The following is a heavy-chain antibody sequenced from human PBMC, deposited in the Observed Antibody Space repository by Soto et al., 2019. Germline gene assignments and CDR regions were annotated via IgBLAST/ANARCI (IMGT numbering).Heavy chain of an antibody. D-gene: IGHD6-19*01. J-gene: IGHJ6*02. V-gene: IGHV1-2*04. CDR2: INPNSGGT. CDR3: ARDQVAVAGTRYYYYGMDV. CDR1: GYTFTGYY. Sequence: GASVKVSCKASGYTFTGYYMHWVRQAPGQGLEWMGWINPNSGGTNYAQKFQGWVTMTRDTSISTAYMELSRLRSDDTAVYYCARDQVAVAGTRYYYYGMDVWGQGTTVTVSS.